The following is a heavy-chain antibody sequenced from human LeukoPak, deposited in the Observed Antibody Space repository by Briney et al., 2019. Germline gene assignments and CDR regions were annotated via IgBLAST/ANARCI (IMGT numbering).Heavy chain of an antibody. V-gene: IGHV4-39*01. D-gene: IGHD6-19*01. CDR3: ARYSYTSVWSTFDY. CDR2: VYYSGST. Sequence: SETLSLTCTVSGGSNSSSIYYWGWIRQPPGKGLEWIGSVYYSGSTYYNPSLKSRVTISVDTSKNQFSLKLTSVTAADTAVYYCARYSYTSVWSTFDYWGQGTLVTVSS. CDR1: GGSNSSSIYY. J-gene: IGHJ4*02.